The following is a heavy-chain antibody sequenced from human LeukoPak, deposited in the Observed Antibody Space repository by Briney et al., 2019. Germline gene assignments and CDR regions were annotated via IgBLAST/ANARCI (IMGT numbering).Heavy chain of an antibody. J-gene: IGHJ3*02. Sequence: PSETLSLTCTVSGGSISSYYWSWIRQPPGKGLEWIGNIYYSGSTNYNPSLKSRVTISVDTSKNQFSLKLGSVTAADTAVYFCARGPYSYDSSGAFDIWGQGTMVTVSS. CDR2: IYYSGST. V-gene: IGHV4-59*08. D-gene: IGHD3-22*01. CDR1: GGSISSYY. CDR3: ARGPYSYDSSGAFDI.